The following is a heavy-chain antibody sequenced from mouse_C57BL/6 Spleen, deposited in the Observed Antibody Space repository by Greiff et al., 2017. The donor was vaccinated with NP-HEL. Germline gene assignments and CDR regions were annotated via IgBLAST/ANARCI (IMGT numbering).Heavy chain of an antibody. V-gene: IGHV5-6*01. J-gene: IGHJ3*01. CDR3: ARQGDFSWFAY. CDR2: ISSGGSYT. Sequence: EVQRVESGGDLVKPGGSLKLSCAASGFTFSSYGMSWVRQTPDKRLEWVATISSGGSYTYYPDSVKGRFTISRDNAKNTLYLQMSSLKSEDTAMYYCARQGDFSWFAYWRQWSLVTVSA. D-gene: IGHD2-13*01. CDR1: GFTFSSYG.